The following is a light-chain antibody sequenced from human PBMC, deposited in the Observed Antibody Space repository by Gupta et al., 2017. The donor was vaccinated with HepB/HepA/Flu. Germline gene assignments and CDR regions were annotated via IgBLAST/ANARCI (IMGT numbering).Light chain of an antibody. CDR1: HSDVGTYNL. CDR3: CSYGGRSTFAV. V-gene: IGLV2-23*02. CDR2: EIN. J-gene: IGLJ2*01. Sequence: QSPLTHPPSVSGSPGQSITISCTRSHSDVGTYNLFSLPHPHPCQVPTRIIYEINKRPSGISHRFSGAKAGNRASLTISGLQNEDEADYYCCSYGGRSTFAVFGGGTKGTVL.